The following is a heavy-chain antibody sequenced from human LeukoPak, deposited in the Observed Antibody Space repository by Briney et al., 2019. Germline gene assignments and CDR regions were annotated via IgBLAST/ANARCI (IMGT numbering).Heavy chain of an antibody. J-gene: IGHJ4*02. D-gene: IGHD2-21*02. CDR3: ARADVVVTAILFDY. V-gene: IGHV3-74*01. CDR2: INSDGSST. CDR1: GFTFSSYW. Sequence: PGGSLRLSCAASGFTFSSYWMHWVRHAPGKGLVWVSRINSDGSSTSYADSVKGRFTISRDNAKNTLYLQMNSLRAEDTAVYYCARADVVVTAILFDYWGQGTLVTVSS.